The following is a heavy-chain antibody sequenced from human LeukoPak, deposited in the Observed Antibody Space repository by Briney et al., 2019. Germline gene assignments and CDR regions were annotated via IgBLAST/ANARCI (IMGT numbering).Heavy chain of an antibody. CDR1: GYTFTDYA. J-gene: IGHJ4*02. CDR2: ISAGSGNT. Sequence: ASVKVSCKASGYTFTDYAIHWVRQAPGQRLEWMGWISAGSGNTKYSRSLQGRVTITRDTSASTAYMELRSLRSEDTAVYYCARDLGYPLSYWGQGTPVTVSS. V-gene: IGHV1-3*01. CDR3: ARDLGYPLSY. D-gene: IGHD2-2*01.